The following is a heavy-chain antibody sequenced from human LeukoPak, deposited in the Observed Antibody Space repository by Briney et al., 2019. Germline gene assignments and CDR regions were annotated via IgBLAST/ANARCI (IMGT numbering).Heavy chain of an antibody. Sequence: GGSLRLSCAASGFTFSSYAMSWVRQAPGKGLEWVSAISGSGGSTYYADSVKGRFAISRDNSKNTLYLQMNSLRAEDTAVYYCAKELDYGDYPETFDPWGQGTLVTVSS. D-gene: IGHD4-17*01. CDR3: AKELDYGDYPETFDP. CDR1: GFTFSSYA. J-gene: IGHJ5*02. V-gene: IGHV3-23*01. CDR2: ISGSGGST.